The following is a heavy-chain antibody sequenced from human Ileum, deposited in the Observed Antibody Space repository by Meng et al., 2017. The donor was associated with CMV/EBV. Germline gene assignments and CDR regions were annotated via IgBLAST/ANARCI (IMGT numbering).Heavy chain of an antibody. CDR3: AKLHPSTTSSFFDY. CDR2: VSQGGTVT. J-gene: IGHJ4*02. Sequence: EVQLLESXXAXIXXGGXLRLSCAASGFTFSTYAMTWVRQAPGKGLEWISTVSQGGTVTYYADSVKGRFTISRDNSKNTLYLQMNSLRAEDTALYYCAKLHPSTTSSFFDYWGQGTLVTVSS. CDR1: GFTFSTYA. V-gene: IGHV3-23*01. D-gene: IGHD6-6*01.